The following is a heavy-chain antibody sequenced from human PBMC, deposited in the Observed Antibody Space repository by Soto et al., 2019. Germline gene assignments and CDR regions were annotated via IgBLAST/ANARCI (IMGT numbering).Heavy chain of an antibody. Sequence: EVQLLESGGGLVQPGGSLRLSCAASGFTFSSYAMSWVRQAPGKGLEWVSAISGSGGSTYYADSVKGRFTISRDNSKNTLYLQMNSLRAEDTAVYYCAISTGYSGSYYYYYGMDVWGQGTTVTVSS. CDR1: GFTFSSYA. CDR2: ISGSGGST. V-gene: IGHV3-23*01. D-gene: IGHD1-26*01. J-gene: IGHJ6*02. CDR3: AISTGYSGSYYYYYGMDV.